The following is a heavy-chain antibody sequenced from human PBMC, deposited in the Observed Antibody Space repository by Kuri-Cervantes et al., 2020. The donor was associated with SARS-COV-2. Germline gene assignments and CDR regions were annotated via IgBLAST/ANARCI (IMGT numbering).Heavy chain of an antibody. V-gene: IGHV1-69*13. J-gene: IGHJ5*02. CDR3: HHRVVPSPRKASFDP. Sequence: SVKDSSKASGGTFSNYSLSWVRPAPGQGLEWMGGIIPIFATTNYAQRFQGRVTITADGFTNTAYMELSKLTSDDTAVYYSHHRVVPSPRKASFDPWGQGTLVTVSS. CDR2: IIPIFATT. CDR1: GGTFSNYS. D-gene: IGHD2-2*01.